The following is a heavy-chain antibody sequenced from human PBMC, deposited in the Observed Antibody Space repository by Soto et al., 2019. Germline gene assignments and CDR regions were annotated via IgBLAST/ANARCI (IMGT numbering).Heavy chain of an antibody. V-gene: IGHV3-48*03. Sequence: GGSLRLSCAASGFTFSSYDMNWVRQAPGKGLEWVSYISGSGDTIYYADSVKGRFTMSRDNAKNSLYLQVNSLRAEDTAAYYCARSKYGDYASAFEIWGQGTMVTVAS. CDR3: ARSKYGDYASAFEI. J-gene: IGHJ3*02. CDR1: GFTFSSYD. CDR2: ISGSGDTI. D-gene: IGHD4-17*01.